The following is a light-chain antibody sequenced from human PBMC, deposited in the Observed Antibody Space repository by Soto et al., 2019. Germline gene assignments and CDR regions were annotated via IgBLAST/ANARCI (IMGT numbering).Light chain of an antibody. J-gene: IGLJ2*01. V-gene: IGLV2-8*01. CDR1: SSDGGGYNS. CDR2: DVS. Sequence: QSALTQPPSASGSPGQSVTISCTGTSSDGGGYNSVSWYQQHPGKAPKLMIYDVSKRSSGVPDRFSGSKSGNTASLTVSALQAEDEADYYYSSYADSNRDVVFGGGTQLTVL. CDR3: SSYADSNRDVV.